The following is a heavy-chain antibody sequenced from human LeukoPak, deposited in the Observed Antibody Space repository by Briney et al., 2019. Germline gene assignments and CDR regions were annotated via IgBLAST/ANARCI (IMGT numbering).Heavy chain of an antibody. CDR3: ARDSPYYYDSSGYYHLYFDY. CDR2: INWNGGST. V-gene: IGHV3-20*04. Sequence: PGGSLRLSCAASGFTFDDYGMSWVRQAPGKGLEWVSGINWNGGSTGYADSVKGRFTISRDNAQKSLYLQMNSLSAEDTALYYCARDSPYYYDSSGYYHLYFDYWGQGTLVTVSS. D-gene: IGHD3-22*01. J-gene: IGHJ4*02. CDR1: GFTFDDYG.